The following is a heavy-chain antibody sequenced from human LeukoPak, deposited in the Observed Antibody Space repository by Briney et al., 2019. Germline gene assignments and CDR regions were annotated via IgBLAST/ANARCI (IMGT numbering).Heavy chain of an antibody. Sequence: SETLSLTCGVSGGALTTTNWWGWVRQPPGQGLEWIGEISLSGLTNYNPSLKSRVTVSLDKSKNLLFLKMTSVTAADTAVYYCSRENGAFSPFGYWGQGTLVTVSS. CDR1: GGALTTTNW. CDR3: SRENGAFSPFGY. V-gene: IGHV4-4*02. CDR2: ISLSGLT. J-gene: IGHJ4*02. D-gene: IGHD2-8*01.